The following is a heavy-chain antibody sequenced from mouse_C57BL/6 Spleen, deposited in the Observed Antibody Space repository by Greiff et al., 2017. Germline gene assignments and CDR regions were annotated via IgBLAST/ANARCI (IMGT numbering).Heavy chain of an antibody. CDR3: AIENSLSSYHYCDY. Sequence: VQLQQSGPELVKPGASVKISCKASGYSFTGYYMHWVKQSPGNILDWIGYIYPYNGVSSYNQKFKGKATLTVDKSSSTAYMELRSLTSEDSAVYYCAIENSLSSYHYCDYGGQGTTLTVSS. J-gene: IGHJ2*01. CDR1: GYSFTGYY. V-gene: IGHV1-31*01. D-gene: IGHD1-1*01. CDR2: IYPYNGVS.